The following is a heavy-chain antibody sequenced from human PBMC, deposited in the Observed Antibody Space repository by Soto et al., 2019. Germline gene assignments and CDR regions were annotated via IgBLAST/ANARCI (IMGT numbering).Heavy chain of an antibody. D-gene: IGHD6-13*01. V-gene: IGHV3-48*04. J-gene: IGHJ3*02. Sequence: GGSLRLSCAASGFTFSSYSMNWVRQAPGKGLEWVSYISSSSSTIYYADSVKGRFTISRDNAKNSLYLQMNSLRAEDTAVYYCARSPHIAAAGTPDAFDIWGQGTMVTVSS. CDR3: ARSPHIAAAGTPDAFDI. CDR2: ISSSSSTI. CDR1: GFTFSSYS.